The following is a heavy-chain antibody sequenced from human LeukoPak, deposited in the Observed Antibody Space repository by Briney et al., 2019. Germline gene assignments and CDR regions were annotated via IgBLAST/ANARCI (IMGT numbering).Heavy chain of an antibody. CDR3: ARDLDGYNWSSDY. D-gene: IGHD5-24*01. CDR1: GFTFSSYS. Sequence: PGGSLRLSCAASGFTFSSYSMNWVRQAPGKGLEWVSSISSSSSYIYYADSVKGRFTISRDNAKNSLYLQMNSLRAEDTAVYYCARDLDGYNWSSDYWGQGTLVTVSS. V-gene: IGHV3-21*04. J-gene: IGHJ4*02. CDR2: ISSSSSYI.